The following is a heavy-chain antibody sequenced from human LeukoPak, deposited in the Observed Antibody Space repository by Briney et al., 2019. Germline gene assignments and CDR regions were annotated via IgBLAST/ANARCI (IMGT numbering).Heavy chain of an antibody. CDR3: ARGRPHGNDY. Sequence: PGGSLRLSCAASGFTFSSYTMSWVRQAPGKGLEWVSTITTSDGNTYYADSVKGRFTVSRDNSKNTLYLQMNSLRVEDTAVYYCARGRPHGNDYWGQGTLVTVSS. J-gene: IGHJ4*02. V-gene: IGHV3-23*01. D-gene: IGHD4-23*01. CDR2: ITTSDGNT. CDR1: GFTFSSYT.